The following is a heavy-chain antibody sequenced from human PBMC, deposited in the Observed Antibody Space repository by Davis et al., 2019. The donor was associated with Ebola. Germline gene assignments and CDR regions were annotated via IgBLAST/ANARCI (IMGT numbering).Heavy chain of an antibody. V-gene: IGHV3-30*02. D-gene: IGHD3-3*01. CDR1: GFTFSRSG. J-gene: IGHJ2*01. CDR3: AKTYTNFGVVLNWYFDL. Sequence: PGGSLRLSCAASGFTFSRSGMHWVRQAPGKGLEWVAFIRDDGSSKYYADSVKGRFTISRDNSKNTLYLQMNSLRAEDTAVYYCAKTYTNFGVVLNWYFDLWGRGTLVTVSS. CDR2: IRDDGSSK.